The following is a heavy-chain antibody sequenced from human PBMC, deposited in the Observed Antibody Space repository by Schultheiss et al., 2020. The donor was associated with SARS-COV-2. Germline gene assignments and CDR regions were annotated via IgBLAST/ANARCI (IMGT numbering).Heavy chain of an antibody. Sequence: GGSLRLSCAASGFTFSNAWMSWVRQAPGKGLEWVSYISSSSSTIYYADSVKGRFTISRDNAKNSLYLQMNSLRAEDTAVYYCARLGSGLDYWGQGTLVTVSS. J-gene: IGHJ4*02. D-gene: IGHD1-14*01. CDR1: GFTFSNAW. CDR3: ARLGSGLDY. CDR2: ISSSSSTI. V-gene: IGHV3-48*01.